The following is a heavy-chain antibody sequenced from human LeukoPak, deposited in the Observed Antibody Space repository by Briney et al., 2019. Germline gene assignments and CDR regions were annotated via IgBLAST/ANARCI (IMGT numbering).Heavy chain of an antibody. J-gene: IGHJ4*02. CDR3: ARDKRGSGSYGGVY. D-gene: IGHD1-26*01. CDR1: GYTFTGYY. V-gene: IGHV1-2*02. CDR2: INPNSGGT. Sequence: EASVKVSCKASGYTFTGYYMHWVRQAPGQGLEWMGWINPNSGGTNYAQKFQGGVTMTRDTSISTAYMELSRLRSDDTAVYYCARDKRGSGSYGGVYWGQGTLVTVSS.